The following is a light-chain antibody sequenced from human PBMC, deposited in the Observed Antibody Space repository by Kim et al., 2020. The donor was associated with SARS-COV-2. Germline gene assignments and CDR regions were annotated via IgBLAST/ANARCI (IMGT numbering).Light chain of an antibody. Sequence: SYELTQPLSVSVALGQTARITCGGNNIGSKNVHWYQQKPGQAPVLVIYRDSNRPSGIPERFSGSNSGNTATLTISRAQAGDEAGYYCQVWDSSTWVFGGGTQLTVL. CDR3: QVWDSSTWV. J-gene: IGLJ3*02. V-gene: IGLV3-9*01. CDR2: RDS. CDR1: NIGSKN.